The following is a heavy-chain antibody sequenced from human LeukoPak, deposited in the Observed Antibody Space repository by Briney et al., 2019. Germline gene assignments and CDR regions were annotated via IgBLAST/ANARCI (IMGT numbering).Heavy chain of an antibody. D-gene: IGHD3-3*01. J-gene: IGHJ6*03. CDR2: IYHSGST. V-gene: IGHV4-30-2*01. CDR3: AREGGNFITIFGVVIAHYYMDV. CDR1: GGSISSGGYY. Sequence: SETLSLTCTVSGGSISSGGYYWSWIRQPPGKGLEWIGYIYHSGSTYYNPSLKSRVTISVDRSKNQFSLKLSSVTAADTAVYYCAREGGNFITIFGVVIAHYYMDVWGKGTTVTVSS.